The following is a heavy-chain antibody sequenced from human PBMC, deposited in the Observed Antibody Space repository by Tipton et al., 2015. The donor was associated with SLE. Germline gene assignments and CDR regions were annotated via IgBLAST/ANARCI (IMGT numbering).Heavy chain of an antibody. J-gene: IGHJ5*02. CDR3: ARGGDVLRFLEWLSDTWFDP. CDR1: GYTFTSYG. CDR2: ISAYNGNT. Sequence: QLVQSGAEVKKPGASVKVSCKASGYTFTSYGISWVRQAPGQGLEWMGWISAYNGNTNYAQKLPGRVTMTTDTSTSTAYMELRSLRSDGTAVYFCARGGDVLRFLEWLSDTWFDPWGQGTLVTVSS. D-gene: IGHD3-3*01. V-gene: IGHV1-18*01.